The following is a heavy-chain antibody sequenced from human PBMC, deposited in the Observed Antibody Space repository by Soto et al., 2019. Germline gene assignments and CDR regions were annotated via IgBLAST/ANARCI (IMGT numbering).Heavy chain of an antibody. J-gene: IGHJ6*02. V-gene: IGHV3-33*01. Sequence: QVQLVESGGGVVQPGRSLRLSCAASGFTFSSYGMHWVRQAPGKGLEWVAVIWYDGSNKYYADSVKGRFTISRDNSKNTLYLQMNSLRAEDTAVYYCARDRIAAATYYYYGMDVWGHGTTVTVSS. CDR3: ARDRIAAATYYYYGMDV. D-gene: IGHD6-13*01. CDR2: IWYDGSNK. CDR1: GFTFSSYG.